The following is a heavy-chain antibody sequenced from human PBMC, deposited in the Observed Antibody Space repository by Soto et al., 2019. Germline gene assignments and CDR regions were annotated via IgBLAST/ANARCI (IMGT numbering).Heavy chain of an antibody. Sequence: EALLLESGGGLVQPGGSLRLSCEASGFSFSSFAMNWVRQAPGKGLEWVSAIGDSGASTYYADSVKGRFTISRDNSRNTLYLQLNSLRAEDTAVYYCAKGVELDVWGNGTTVTVSS. CDR1: GFSFSSFA. J-gene: IGHJ6*04. CDR2: IGDSGAST. D-gene: IGHD1-26*01. CDR3: AKGVELDV. V-gene: IGHV3-23*01.